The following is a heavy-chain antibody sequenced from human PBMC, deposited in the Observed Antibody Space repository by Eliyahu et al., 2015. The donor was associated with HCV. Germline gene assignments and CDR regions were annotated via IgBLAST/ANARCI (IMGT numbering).Heavy chain of an antibody. J-gene: IGHJ5*02. CDR2: INHSGST. CDR1: GGSFSGYY. V-gene: IGHV4-34*01. D-gene: IGHD2-2*02. Sequence: QVQLQQWGAGLLKPSETLSLTCAVYGGSFSGYYWSWIRQPPGKGLEWIGEINHSGSTNYNPSLKSRVTISVDTSKNQFSLKLSSVTAADTAVYYCARRARQLLYTNWFDPWGQGTLVTVSS. CDR3: ARRARQLLYTNWFDP.